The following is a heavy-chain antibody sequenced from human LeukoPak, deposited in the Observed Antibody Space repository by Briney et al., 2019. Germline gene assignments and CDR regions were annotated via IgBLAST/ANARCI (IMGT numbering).Heavy chain of an antibody. V-gene: IGHV4-59*01. CDR2: ISYRGTT. Sequence: PSETLSLTCTVSGVSISSSYWSWIRQSPGKGLEWIGYISYRGTTKYNPSLKGRVTISMDTPKNQVSLNLSSVTAADTAFYYCARPYSSSWYEPFDYWGQGTLVTVSS. CDR1: GVSISSSY. D-gene: IGHD6-13*01. CDR3: ARPYSSSWYEPFDY. J-gene: IGHJ4*02.